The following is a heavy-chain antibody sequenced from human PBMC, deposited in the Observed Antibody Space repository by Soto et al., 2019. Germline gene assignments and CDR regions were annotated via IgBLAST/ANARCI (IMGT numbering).Heavy chain of an antibody. CDR2: MDPNSGST. J-gene: IGHJ6*02. Sequence: QAQLVQSGAEVKKPGASVKVSCKASGYTFTSYDINWVRQAPGQGLEWLGWMDPNSGSTGYAQNFQGIVTMTRNISINTAHMELSSLRSEDTALYYCARERKFDFWRKGLDVWGQGTTVTVSS. V-gene: IGHV1-8*01. D-gene: IGHD3-3*01. CDR1: GYTFTSYD. CDR3: ARERKFDFWRKGLDV.